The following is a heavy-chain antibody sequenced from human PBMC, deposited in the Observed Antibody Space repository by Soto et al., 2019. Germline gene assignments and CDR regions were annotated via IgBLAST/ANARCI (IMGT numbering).Heavy chain of an antibody. CDR3: VRGPLQRNDCGGDCYYLPQ. J-gene: IGHJ1*01. V-gene: IGHV4-61*03. Sequence: SETLSLTCTVSGGSVSSAAYYWNWIRQPPGKGLEWIGPIYYRESTKYKPSLMSRVSISLDTSKNHFALKVSSVTAAATDVYYCVRGPLQRNDCGGDCYYLPQWGLGTLVT. CDR2: IYYREST. D-gene: IGHD2-21*02. CDR1: GGSVSSAAYY.